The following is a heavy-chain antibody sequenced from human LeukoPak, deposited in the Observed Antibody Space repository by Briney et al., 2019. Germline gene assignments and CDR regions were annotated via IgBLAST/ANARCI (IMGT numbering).Heavy chain of an antibody. D-gene: IGHD2-2*01. CDR2: IWYDGSNK. J-gene: IGHJ4*02. CDR1: GFTFSSYG. V-gene: IGHV3-33*06. Sequence: GGSLRLSCAASGFTFSSYGMHWVRQAPGKGLEWVAVIWYDGSNKYYADSMKGRFTISRDNSKNTLYLQMNSLRAEDTAVYYCAKGFVVVPVGFDYWGQGTLVTVSS. CDR3: AKGFVVVPVGFDY.